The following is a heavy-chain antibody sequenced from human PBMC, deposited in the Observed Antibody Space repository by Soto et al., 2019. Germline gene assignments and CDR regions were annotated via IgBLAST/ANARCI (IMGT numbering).Heavy chain of an antibody. CDR1: GFTFSNNA. V-gene: IGHV3-23*01. CDR3: AKDGASGSYSIFDY. Sequence: GGSLRLSCAASGFTFSNNAMSWVRQAPGKGLEWVSATSSSGGSTYYADSVKGRFTISRDNSKSTLYLQMNSLRAEDTAVYYCAKDGASGSYSIFDYWGQGTLVTVSS. CDR2: TSSSGGST. D-gene: IGHD1-26*01. J-gene: IGHJ4*02.